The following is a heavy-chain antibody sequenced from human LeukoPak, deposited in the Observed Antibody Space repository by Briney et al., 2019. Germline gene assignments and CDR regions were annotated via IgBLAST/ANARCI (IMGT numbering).Heavy chain of an antibody. CDR2: ISYDGSNK. CDR3: VQVPGGGY. Sequence: PGGSLRLSCAASGFTFSSYGMHWVRQAPGKGLEWVAVISYDGSNKYYADSVKGRFTISRDNSKNTLYLQVNSLRAEDTAVYYCVQVPGGGYWGQGTLVTVSS. V-gene: IGHV3-30*03. D-gene: IGHD5-24*01. CDR1: GFTFSSYG. J-gene: IGHJ4*02.